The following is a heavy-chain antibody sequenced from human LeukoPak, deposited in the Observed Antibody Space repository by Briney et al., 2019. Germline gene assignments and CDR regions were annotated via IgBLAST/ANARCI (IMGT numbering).Heavy chain of an antibody. CDR1: GGSISSSSYY. J-gene: IGHJ4*02. D-gene: IGHD2-2*01. Sequence: SETLSLTCTVSGGSISSSSYYWGWIRQPPGKGLEWIGSIYYSGSTYYNPSLKSRVTISVDTSKNQFSLKLSSVTAADTAVYYSARQKSRTRGRFDYWGQGTLVTVSS. CDR3: ARQKSRTRGRFDY. V-gene: IGHV4-39*01. CDR2: IYYSGST.